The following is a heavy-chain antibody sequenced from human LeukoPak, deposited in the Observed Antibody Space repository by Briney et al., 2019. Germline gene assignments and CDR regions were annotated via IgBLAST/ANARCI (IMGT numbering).Heavy chain of an antibody. D-gene: IGHD2-8*01. V-gene: IGHV1-45*02. Sequence: ASVKVSCKASGYTFTYRYLHWVRQAPGQALEWMGWITPFNGNTNYAQKFQGRVTITRDTSASTAYMELSSLRSEDTAVYYCARVLKWVDYWGQGTLVTVSS. J-gene: IGHJ4*02. CDR3: ARVLKWVDY. CDR1: GYTFTYRY. CDR2: ITPFNGNT.